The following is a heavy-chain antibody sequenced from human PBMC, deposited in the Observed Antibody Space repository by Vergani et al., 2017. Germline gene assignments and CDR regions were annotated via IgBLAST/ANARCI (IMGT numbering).Heavy chain of an antibody. Sequence: QVQLVPSGAEVKTPGASVTVSCKASGYTFTSYDINWVRQATGQGLEWMGWMNPNSGNTGYAQKFQGRVTMTRNTSISTAYMELSSLRSEDTAVYYCASSLCYDFWSSRRTYYYGMDVGGQGTTVTVAS. CDR1: GYTFTSYD. CDR3: ASSLCYDFWSSRRTYYYGMDV. CDR2: MNPNSGNT. V-gene: IGHV1-8*01. J-gene: IGHJ6*02. D-gene: IGHD3-3*01.